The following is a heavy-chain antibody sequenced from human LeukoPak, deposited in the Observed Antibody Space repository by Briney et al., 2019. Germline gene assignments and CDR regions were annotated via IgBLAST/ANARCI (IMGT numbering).Heavy chain of an antibody. CDR1: GGSFSDYY. Sequence: SDALSLTCTLYGGSFSDYYWSWLRHPPGEGLEWLGEINQRGRTNYNPSLKRRVTISVDTSKSQFSMKLSSVTAADTAVYYCARGLRGRSSSWDKRADAFDPWGQGTLVTVSS. V-gene: IGHV4-34*01. D-gene: IGHD6-13*01. CDR3: ARGLRGRSSSWDKRADAFDP. CDR2: INQRGRT. J-gene: IGHJ5*02.